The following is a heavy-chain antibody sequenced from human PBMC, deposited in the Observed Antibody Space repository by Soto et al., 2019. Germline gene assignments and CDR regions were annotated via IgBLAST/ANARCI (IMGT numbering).Heavy chain of an antibody. D-gene: IGHD3-22*01. V-gene: IGHV3-11*01. CDR1: GFTFSDSY. Sequence: QVQLVESGGGLVKPGGSLRLSCAASGFTFSDSYMSWIRQAPGKGLEWVSYISSSDSIIYYSDSVKGRFIISRDNAKNSLYLQMNSPRAEDTAVYYCARDLGYYDSSGYFDYWGQGTLVTVSS. J-gene: IGHJ4*02. CDR3: ARDLGYYDSSGYFDY. CDR2: ISSSDSII.